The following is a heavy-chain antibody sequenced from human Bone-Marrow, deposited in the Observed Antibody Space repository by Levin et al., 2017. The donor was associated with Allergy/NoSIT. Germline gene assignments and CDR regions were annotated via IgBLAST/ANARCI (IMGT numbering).Heavy chain of an antibody. D-gene: IGHD1-26*01. CDR2: IYWDDDK. J-gene: IGHJ5*02. CDR3: AQIVGATGLPWFDP. V-gene: IGHV2-5*02. CDR1: GFSLSTSGVG. Sequence: SGPTLVKPTQTLTLTCTFSGFSLSTSGVGVGWIRQPPGKALEWLALIYWDDDKRYSPSLKSRLTITKDTSKNQVVLTMTNMDPVDTATYYCAQIVGATGLPWFDPWGQGTLVTVSS.